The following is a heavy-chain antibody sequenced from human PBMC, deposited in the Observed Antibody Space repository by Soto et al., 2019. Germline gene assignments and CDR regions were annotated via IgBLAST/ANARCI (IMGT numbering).Heavy chain of an antibody. Sequence: QVQLQESGPGLVKASETLSLTCSVSGDSVTSGRYYWNWIRQPPGKGLEWIGYLNYGGRTNYDPPHKSRVTISVDTSKNQFSLKVTSVRAADTAVYYCARWDFYYGMDAWGQGTTVTVSS. CDR2: LNYGGRT. CDR1: GDSVTSGRYY. CDR3: ARWDFYYGMDA. J-gene: IGHJ6*02. V-gene: IGHV4-61*01.